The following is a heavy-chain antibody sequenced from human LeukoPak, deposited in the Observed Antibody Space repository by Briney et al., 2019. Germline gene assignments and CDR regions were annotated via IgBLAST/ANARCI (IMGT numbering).Heavy chain of an antibody. V-gene: IGHV3-23*01. CDR3: AKGESHPKYYFDY. J-gene: IGHJ4*02. CDR1: GFTFSTYA. CDR2: ISGGDGSP. D-gene: IGHD3-10*01. Sequence: PGGSLRLSCAASGFTFSTYAMRWVRQAPGKGLEWVSSISGGDGSPYYADSVKGRFTISRDNSKNTLYLQMNSLRAEDTAVYYCAKGESHPKYYFDYWSQGTLVTVSS.